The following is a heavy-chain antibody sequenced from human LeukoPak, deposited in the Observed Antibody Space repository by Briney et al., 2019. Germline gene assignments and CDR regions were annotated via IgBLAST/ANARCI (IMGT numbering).Heavy chain of an antibody. CDR3: ARDSAQRLEMATMKPELD. Sequence: ASVKVSCKASGYTFTCYGISWVRQAPGQGLEWMGWISAYNGNTNYAQKLQGRVTMTTDTSTSTAYMELSSLRSEDTAVYYCARDSAQRLEMATMKPELDWGQGTLVTVSS. D-gene: IGHD5-24*01. CDR1: GYTFTCYG. CDR2: ISAYNGNT. V-gene: IGHV1-18*01. J-gene: IGHJ4*02.